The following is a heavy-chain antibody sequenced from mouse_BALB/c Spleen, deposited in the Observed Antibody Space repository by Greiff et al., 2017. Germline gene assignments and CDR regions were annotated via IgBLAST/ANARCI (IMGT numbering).Heavy chain of an antibody. D-gene: IGHD2-14*01. J-gene: IGHJ2*01. CDR2: IDPANGNT. Sequence: EVQLQESGAELVKPGASVKLSCTASGFNIKDTYMHWVKQRPEQGLEWIGRIDPANGNTKYDPKFQGKATITADTSSNTAYQQLSSLTSEDTAVYSCAGWYDDGGVVDYWGQGTTRTVSA. CDR3: AGWYDDGGVVDY. V-gene: IGHV14-3*02. CDR1: GFNIKDTY.